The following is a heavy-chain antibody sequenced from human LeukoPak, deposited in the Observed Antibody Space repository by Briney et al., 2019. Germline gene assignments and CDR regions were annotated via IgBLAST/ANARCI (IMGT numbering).Heavy chain of an antibody. CDR1: GFTFSDYA. CDR3: ARSIPYGTTWYGRSDY. Sequence: GGSLRLSCVASGFTFSDYAMNWVRQAPGKGLEWVANIKPDGTTKFYVDSVKGRFTISRDNALNSLYLQMNSLRAEDTAIYYCARSIPYGTTWYGRSDYWGQGTLVTVSS. J-gene: IGHJ4*02. V-gene: IGHV3-7*03. CDR2: IKPDGTTK. D-gene: IGHD6-13*01.